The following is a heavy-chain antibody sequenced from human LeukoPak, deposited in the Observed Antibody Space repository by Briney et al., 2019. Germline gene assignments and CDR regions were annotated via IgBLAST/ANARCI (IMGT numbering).Heavy chain of an antibody. V-gene: IGHV1-2*02. CDR2: IDPNSGGT. D-gene: IGHD1-20*01. Sequence: GASVKVSCKASGYTFTDYYMHWVRQAPGQGLEWMGWIDPNSGGTNYAQKFQGRVTMTRDMSISTAYMELSRLRSDDTAVYYCARDWSYNWKGGWFDPWGQGTLVTVSS. J-gene: IGHJ5*02. CDR1: GYTFTDYY. CDR3: ARDWSYNWKGGWFDP.